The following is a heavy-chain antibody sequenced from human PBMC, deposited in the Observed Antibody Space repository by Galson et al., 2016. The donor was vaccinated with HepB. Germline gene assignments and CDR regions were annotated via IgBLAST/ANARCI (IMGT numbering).Heavy chain of an antibody. CDR1: GFTFEVYS. CDR3: AVGGHSGTHWGIGY. D-gene: IGHD1-26*01. Sequence: LRLSCAASGFTFEVYSMQWVRQAPGKGLEWLSLITWDGGSTYYADSVKGRFTISRDNSKNSLYLQMSSLGIEDTALYYCAVGGHSGTHWGIGYWGQGTLGTVSS. CDR2: ITWDGGST. V-gene: IGHV3-43*01. J-gene: IGHJ4*02.